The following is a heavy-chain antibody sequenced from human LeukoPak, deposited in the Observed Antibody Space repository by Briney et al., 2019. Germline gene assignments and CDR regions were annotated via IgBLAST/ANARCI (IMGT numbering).Heavy chain of an antibody. CDR1: GGSISSSSYY. CDR2: IYYSGST. J-gene: IGHJ4*02. Sequence: SETLSLTCTVSGGSISSSSYYWGWIRQPPGKGLEWIGSIYYSGSTYYNPSLKSRVTISVDTSKNQFSLKLSSVTAADTAVYYCARDRGTWNDDGFDYWGQGTLVTVSS. D-gene: IGHD1-1*01. CDR3: ARDRGTWNDDGFDY. V-gene: IGHV4-39*07.